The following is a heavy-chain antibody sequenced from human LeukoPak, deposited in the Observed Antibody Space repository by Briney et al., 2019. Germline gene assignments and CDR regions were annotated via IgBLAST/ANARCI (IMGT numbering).Heavy chain of an antibody. J-gene: IGHJ6*03. V-gene: IGHV1-2*02. Sequence: GASVTVSCKASGYIFTGYYVYWVRQAPGQGLEWMGWINPRRGDTKYARKFQGRVSMTTDTSISTAYMELTSLRSDDTAVYFCAREDRPAVARGVTYYMDVWGKGTTVIVSS. CDR3: AREDRPAVARGVTYYMDV. CDR2: INPRRGDT. CDR1: GYIFTGYY. D-gene: IGHD6-19*01.